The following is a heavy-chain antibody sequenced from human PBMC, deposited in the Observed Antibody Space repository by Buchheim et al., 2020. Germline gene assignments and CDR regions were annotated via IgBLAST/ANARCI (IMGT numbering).Heavy chain of an antibody. V-gene: IGHV3-30*03. Sequence: QVQLVQSGGGVVQPGRSLRLSCAASGFTFSGCGMHWVRQAPGKGLEWVAFISFDGSDKYYTDSVKGRFTISRDNSKNTLYLQMNSLRAEDTAVYYCARALWFGESTRRDFDYWGQGTL. CDR3: ARALWFGESTRRDFDY. J-gene: IGHJ4*02. CDR1: GFTFSGCG. D-gene: IGHD3-10*01. CDR2: ISFDGSDK.